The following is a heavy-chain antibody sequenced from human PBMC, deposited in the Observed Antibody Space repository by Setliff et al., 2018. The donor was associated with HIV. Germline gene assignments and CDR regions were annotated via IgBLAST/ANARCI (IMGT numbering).Heavy chain of an antibody. CDR1: GFTFSDAW. CDR2: IKSRIDDGTT. D-gene: IGHD4-17*01. V-gene: IGHV3-15*01. J-gene: IGHJ6*03. Sequence: LRLSCVTSGFTFSDAWMSWVRQAPGKGLEWVGRIKSRIDDGTTDYAAPVKGRFTISRDNSKNTLYLQMSSLKIEDTGVYYCATHDYGGHTYQNYYFYYMDVWGKGTTVTVS. CDR3: ATHDYGGHTYQNYYFYYMDV.